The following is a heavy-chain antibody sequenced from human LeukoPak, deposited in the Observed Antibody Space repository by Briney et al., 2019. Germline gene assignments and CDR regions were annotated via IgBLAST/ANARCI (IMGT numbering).Heavy chain of an antibody. Sequence: SETLSPTCTLSGGSISTYYWSWIRQPPGKGLEWIGYIYHSGSTNYNPSLKSRVTISVDTSKNQFSLKLSSVTAADTAVYYCARGGGYASPIGYWGQGALVTVSP. CDR2: IYHSGST. CDR3: ARGGGYASPIGY. J-gene: IGHJ4*02. V-gene: IGHV4-59*13. CDR1: GGSISTYY. D-gene: IGHD5-12*01.